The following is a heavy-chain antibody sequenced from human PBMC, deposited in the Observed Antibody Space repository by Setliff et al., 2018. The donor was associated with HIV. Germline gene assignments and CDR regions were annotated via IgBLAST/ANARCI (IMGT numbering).Heavy chain of an antibody. CDR3: AKARGWELLYDAFDI. D-gene: IGHD1-26*01. CDR1: GFTFSSYA. J-gene: IGHJ3*02. Sequence: ETLRLSCAASGFTFSSYAMSWVRQAPGKGLEWVSAISGSGGSTYYADSVKGRFTISRDNSKNTLYLQMNSLRAEDTAVYYCAKARGWELLYDAFDIWGQGTMVTVSS. V-gene: IGHV3-23*01. CDR2: ISGSGGST.